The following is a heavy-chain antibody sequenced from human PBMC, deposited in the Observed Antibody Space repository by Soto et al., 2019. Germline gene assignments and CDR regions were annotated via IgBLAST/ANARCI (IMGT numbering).Heavy chain of an antibody. CDR1: GGSISSYY. Sequence: QVQLQESGPRLVKPSETLSLNCTVSGGSISSYYWSWIRQPPEKGLEWIGYIYYRGSTNYNPSLKSRVTISVDTSKNQFSLKLSSVTAADTAVYYCARRSPDGRFDYWGQGTLVTVSS. V-gene: IGHV4-59*08. CDR2: IYYRGST. CDR3: ARRSPDGRFDY. J-gene: IGHJ4*02.